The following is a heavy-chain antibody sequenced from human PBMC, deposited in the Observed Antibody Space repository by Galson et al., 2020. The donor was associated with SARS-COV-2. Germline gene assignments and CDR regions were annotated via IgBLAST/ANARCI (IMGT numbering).Heavy chain of an antibody. CDR1: GYPFIGHG. D-gene: IGHD2-2*01. CDR2: ISTYEAKT. V-gene: IGHV1-18*04. CDR3: ARADGNQPPDLPAVY. J-gene: IGHJ4*02. Sequence: GESLKISCKASGYPFIGHGVIWLRQAPGQGLEWMGWISTYEAKTLYAQKFQDRLTMTTDTSTSTAYMELRSLISDDTAVYYCARADGNQPPDLPAVYWGQGTRVTVSS.